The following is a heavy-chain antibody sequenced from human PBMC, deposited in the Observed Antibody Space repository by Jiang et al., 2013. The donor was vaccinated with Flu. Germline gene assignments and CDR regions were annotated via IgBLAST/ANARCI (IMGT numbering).Heavy chain of an antibody. J-gene: IGHJ2*01. CDR2: IRYDGTNK. V-gene: IGHV3-30*02. D-gene: IGHD4-17*01. CDR1: GFTFSSYG. Sequence: VQLLESGGGVVQPGGSLRLSCAASGFTFSSYGIHWVRQAPGKGLEWVAFIRYDGTNKNYADSVKGRFTISRDNPKNTLYLQMNSLRHEDTAVYYCAKDQTTVIFPNFYWYFDLWGRGTLVTVSS. CDR3: AKDQTTVIFPNFYWYFDL.